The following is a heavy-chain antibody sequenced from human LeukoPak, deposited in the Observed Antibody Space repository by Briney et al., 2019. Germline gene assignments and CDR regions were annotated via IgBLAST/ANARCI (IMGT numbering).Heavy chain of an antibody. D-gene: IGHD3-16*01. V-gene: IGHV3-7*01. Sequence: PGGSLRLSCAVSGFRFGSDWMSWVRQAPGKGLEWVANISPDGSEKFYVDSVKGRFTISRDNGKNSLYLQLNSLRADDTAVYYCARYYDPPVGDAFDLWGQGTMVTVSS. CDR3: ARYYDPPVGDAFDL. CDR1: GFRFGSDW. CDR2: ISPDGSEK. J-gene: IGHJ3*01.